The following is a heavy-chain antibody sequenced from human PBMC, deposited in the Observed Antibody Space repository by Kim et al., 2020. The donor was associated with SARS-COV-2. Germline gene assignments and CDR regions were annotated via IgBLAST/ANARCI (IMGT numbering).Heavy chain of an antibody. D-gene: IGHD3-16*01. Sequence: GESLKISCKGPGYNFPSYWIGWVRQMPGKGLEWIGIIYPGDSDTRYSPSFQGQVTISADKPTTTAYLQWSSLKASDTAMYYCARSAGPYDYYFDYWGQGTLVTVSS. CDR3: ARSAGPYDYYFDY. V-gene: IGHV5-51*04. CDR2: IYPGDSDT. J-gene: IGHJ4*02. CDR1: GYNFPSYW.